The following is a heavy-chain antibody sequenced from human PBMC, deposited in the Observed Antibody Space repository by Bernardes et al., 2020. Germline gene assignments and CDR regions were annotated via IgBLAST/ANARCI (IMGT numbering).Heavy chain of an antibody. CDR1: GFTFTSSA. D-gene: IGHD6-13*01. Sequence: SVKVSCKASGFTFTSSAVQWVRQARGQRLEWIGWIVVGSGNTNYAQKFQERVTITRDMSTSTAYMELSSLRSEDTAVYYCAADVFLDSSSYKYRDIWGQGTMVTVSS. J-gene: IGHJ3*02. CDR3: AADVFLDSSSYKYRDI. CDR2: IVVGSGNT. V-gene: IGHV1-58*01.